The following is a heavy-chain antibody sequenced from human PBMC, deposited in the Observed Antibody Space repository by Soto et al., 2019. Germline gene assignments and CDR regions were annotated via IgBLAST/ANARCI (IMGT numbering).Heavy chain of an antibody. J-gene: IGHJ4*02. D-gene: IGHD1-26*01. CDR3: ATGWELKGFVS. V-gene: IGHV3-33*01. CDR1: GLTFSSYG. CDR2: IWYVGSNK. Sequence: SLRLSCASSGLTFSSYGMHWVRQAPGKGLEWGAVIWYVGSNKYYADSAKGGFTISGDNSKNTLYLQMNRRRAEDTAVYYCATGWELKGFVSWGQGTLVTVSS.